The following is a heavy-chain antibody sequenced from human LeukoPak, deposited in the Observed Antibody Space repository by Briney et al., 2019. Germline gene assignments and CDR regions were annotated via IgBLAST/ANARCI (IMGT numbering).Heavy chain of an antibody. V-gene: IGHV3-33*01. CDR3: ARDFSEEYQQYGMDV. CDR1: GFTFSSYG. D-gene: IGHD2-2*01. J-gene: IGHJ6*02. Sequence: GGSLRLSCAASGFTFSSYGMHWVRQAPGKGLEWVAVIWYDGSNKYYADSVKGRFTISRDNSKNTLYLQMNSLRAEDTAVYYCARDFSEEYQQYGMDVWGQGTTVTVSS. CDR2: IWYDGSNK.